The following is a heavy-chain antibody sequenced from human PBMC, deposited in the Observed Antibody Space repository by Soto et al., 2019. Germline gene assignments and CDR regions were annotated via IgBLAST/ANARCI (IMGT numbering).Heavy chain of an antibody. V-gene: IGHV1-18*01. CDR1: GYTFTSYG. CDR3: ARVVYYDFWSGYLSKAPYYYYYMDV. D-gene: IGHD3-3*01. J-gene: IGHJ6*03. CDR2: ISAYNGNT. Sequence: QVQLVQSGAEVKKPGASVKVSCKASGYTFTSYGISWVRQAPGQGLEWMGWISAYNGNTNYAQKLQGRVTMTTDTSTSTAYMELRSLSSDDTAVYYCARVVYYDFWSGYLSKAPYYYYYMDVWGKGTTVTVSS.